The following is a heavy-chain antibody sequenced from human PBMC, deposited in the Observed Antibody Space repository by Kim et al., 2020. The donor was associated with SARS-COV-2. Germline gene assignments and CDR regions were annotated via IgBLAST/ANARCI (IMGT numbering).Heavy chain of an antibody. J-gene: IGHJ5*02. CDR2: ISAYNGNT. Sequence: ASVKVSCKASGYTFTSYGISWVRQAPGQGLEWMGWISAYNGNTNYAQKLQGRVTMTTDTSTSTAYMELRCLRSDDTAVYYCGRGCSSSWYCDGFHPWGQGTLVTVSS. V-gene: IGHV1-18*01. CDR1: GYTFTSYG. D-gene: IGHD6-13*01. CDR3: GRGCSSSWYCDGFHP.